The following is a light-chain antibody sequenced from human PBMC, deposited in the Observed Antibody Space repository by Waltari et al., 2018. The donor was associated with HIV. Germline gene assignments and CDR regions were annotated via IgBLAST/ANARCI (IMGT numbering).Light chain of an antibody. CDR2: YKSDSDK. CDR1: RRFNVGPYR. CDR3: MIWHSSAWV. V-gene: IGLV5-45*01. J-gene: IGLJ3*02. Sequence: QAVLTQPASLSASPGASASLTCTLPRRFNVGPYRNYWYQQQPGSPPQSPLRYKSDSDKQQGSGVPTRFSGSKDASANAGILLISGLQSEDEADYYCMIWHSSAWVFGGGTKLTVL.